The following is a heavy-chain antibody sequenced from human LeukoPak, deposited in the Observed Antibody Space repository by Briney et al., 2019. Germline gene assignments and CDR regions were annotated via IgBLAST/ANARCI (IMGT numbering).Heavy chain of an antibody. CDR2: VSWDGDTT. D-gene: IGHD3-22*01. CDR1: VVTFDDYI. CDR3: AKARGLIGGAFDI. Sequence: QPGGSLRLSRAASVVTFDDYIMHWVPQAPGEGLEWVSLVSWDGDTTYYADSVKGRFTISRDNSKNSLYLQMNSLRTEDTALYYCAKARGLIGGAFDIWGQGTMVTVSS. V-gene: IGHV3-43*01. J-gene: IGHJ3*02.